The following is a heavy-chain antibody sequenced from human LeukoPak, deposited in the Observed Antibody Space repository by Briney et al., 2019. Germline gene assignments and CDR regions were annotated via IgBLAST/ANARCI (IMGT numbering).Heavy chain of an antibody. CDR2: ISNSGNTI. Sequence: GGSLRLSCAASGFTFSDYYMSWIRQAPGKGLEWVSYISNSGNTIYYADSVKGRFTISRDNAKNSLYPQMNSLRAEDTAVYYCSAGEGYYDSSDYYSAWAFNVWGQGTMVTASS. CDR3: SAGEGYYDSSDYYSAWAFNV. D-gene: IGHD3-22*01. J-gene: IGHJ3*01. V-gene: IGHV3-11*04. CDR1: GFTFSDYY.